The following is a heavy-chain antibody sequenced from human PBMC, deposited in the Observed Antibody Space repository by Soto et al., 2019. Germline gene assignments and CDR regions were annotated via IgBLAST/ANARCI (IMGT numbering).Heavy chain of an antibody. D-gene: IGHD3-22*01. Sequence: SETLSLTCTVSGGSISSGGYYWSWIRQHPGKGLEWIGYIYYSGSTYYNPSLKSRVTISVDTSKNQFSLKLSSVTAADTAVYYCARDFGCYYDSSGCYFDYWGQGTLVTVSS. CDR3: ARDFGCYYDSSGCYFDY. V-gene: IGHV4-31*03. J-gene: IGHJ4*02. CDR1: GGSISSGGYY. CDR2: IYYSGST.